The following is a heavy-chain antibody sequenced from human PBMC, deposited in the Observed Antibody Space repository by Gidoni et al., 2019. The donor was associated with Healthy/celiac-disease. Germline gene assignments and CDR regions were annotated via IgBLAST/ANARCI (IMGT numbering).Heavy chain of an antibody. CDR3: ARSGYSSSIYYYYGMDV. CDR2: IYYSGST. J-gene: IGHJ6*02. CDR1: GGSISSSRYY. Sequence: QLQLQESGPGLVTPSETLSLTCPVSGGSISSSRYYWGWIRQPPGKGLEWIGSIYYSGSTYYNPSLKSRVTISVDTSKNQFSLKLSSVTAADTAVYYCARSGYSSSIYYYYGMDVWGQGTTVTVSS. V-gene: IGHV4-39*01. D-gene: IGHD6-13*01.